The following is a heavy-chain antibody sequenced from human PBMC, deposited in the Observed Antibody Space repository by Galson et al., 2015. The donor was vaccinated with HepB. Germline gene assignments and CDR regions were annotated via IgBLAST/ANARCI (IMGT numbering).Heavy chain of an antibody. CDR2: ISGSGGST. CDR3: AKDNRDHDSNGAFDI. J-gene: IGHJ3*02. CDR1: GFTFRSYA. D-gene: IGHD3-22*01. Sequence: SLRLSCAASGFTFRSYAMSWVRQAPGKGLEWVSAISGSGGSTYYADSVKGRFTISRDNSKNTLYLQMNSLRAEDTAVYYCAKDNRDHDSNGAFDIWGQGTMVTVSS. V-gene: IGHV3-23*01.